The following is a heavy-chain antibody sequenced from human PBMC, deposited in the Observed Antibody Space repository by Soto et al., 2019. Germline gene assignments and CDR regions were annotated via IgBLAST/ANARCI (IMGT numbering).Heavy chain of an antibody. V-gene: IGHV4-31*03. CDR1: GGSISSGGYY. Sequence: SETLSLTCTVSGGSISSGGYYWGWIRQHPGKGLEWIGYIYYSGSTYYNPSLKSRVTISVDTSKNQFSLKLSSVTAADTAVYYCARSITMVRGVMGTNWFDPWGQGTLVT. J-gene: IGHJ5*02. CDR3: ARSITMVRGVMGTNWFDP. CDR2: IYYSGST. D-gene: IGHD3-10*01.